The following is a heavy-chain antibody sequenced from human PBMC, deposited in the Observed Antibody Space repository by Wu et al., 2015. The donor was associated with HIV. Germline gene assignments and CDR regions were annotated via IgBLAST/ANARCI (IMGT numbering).Heavy chain of an antibody. Sequence: QVQLVQSGAEVKKPGSSVKISCRASGNTFNAINWVRQAPGQGLEWMGGIIPLFGTRDYAQSLQGRLTITTDESTSTAYMTLSSLRSEDMAVYYCATPRSPGFSSAWPTYFDYWGQGTLVTVSS. V-gene: IGHV1-69*05. CDR3: ATPRSPGFSSAWPTYFDY. J-gene: IGHJ4*02. CDR1: GNTFNA. D-gene: IGHD6-19*01. CDR2: IIPLFGTR.